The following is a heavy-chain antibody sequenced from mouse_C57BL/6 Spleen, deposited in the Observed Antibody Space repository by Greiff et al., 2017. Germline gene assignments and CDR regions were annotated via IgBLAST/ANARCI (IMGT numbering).Heavy chain of an antibody. CDR1: GFTFSDYG. CDR2: ISSGSSTI. J-gene: IGHJ2*01. V-gene: IGHV5-17*01. CDR3: ARRDYGSFDY. Sequence: EVKLMESGGGLVKPGGSLKLSCAASGFTFSDYGMHWVRQAPEKGLEWVAYISSGSSTIYYADTVKGRFTISRDNAKNTLFLQMTSLRSEDTAMYYCARRDYGSFDYWGQGTTLTVSS. D-gene: IGHD1-1*01.